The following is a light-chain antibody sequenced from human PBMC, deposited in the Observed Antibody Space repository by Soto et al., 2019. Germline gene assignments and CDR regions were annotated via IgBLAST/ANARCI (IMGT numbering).Light chain of an antibody. CDR2: EVT. CDR1: SSDVGGYNY. J-gene: IGLJ7*01. CDR3: SSHAGIKNVI. Sequence: QSALTQPPSASGSPGQSVTISCTGTSSDVGGYNYVSWYQQHPGKAPRLIIYEVTKRPSGVPGRFSGSKSGNTASLTVSGLQDEDEADYYCSSHAGIKNVIFGGGTQLTVL. V-gene: IGLV2-8*01.